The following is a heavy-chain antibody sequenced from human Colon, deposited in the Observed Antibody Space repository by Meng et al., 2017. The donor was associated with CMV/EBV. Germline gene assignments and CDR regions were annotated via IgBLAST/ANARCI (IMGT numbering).Heavy chain of an antibody. V-gene: IGHV4-59*01. D-gene: IGHD2-2*01. CDR2: VSYTGTT. CDR1: GASISSYH. Sequence: GSLRLSCTVSGASISSYHWSWIRQAPGERLEWIGYVSYTGTTYYRSSLESRVTISMDTSKNQFSLKLNSVTAADTAVYYCTRGFPGGYYAVFSDYWGQGTLVTVSS. CDR3: TRGFPGGYYAVFSDY. J-gene: IGHJ4*02.